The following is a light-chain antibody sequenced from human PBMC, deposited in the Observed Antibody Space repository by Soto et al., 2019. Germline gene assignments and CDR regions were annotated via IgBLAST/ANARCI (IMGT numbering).Light chain of an antibody. CDR2: AAS. CDR1: QGIGSY. Sequence: DIQLRQSPSYLSASVGDRVTITCRASQGIGSYLAWYQQKPGKAPRLLICAASTLQSGVPSRFSGSGSGTEFTLTISSLQPDDFATYYCQHYNSYSEAFGRGTKVDIK. J-gene: IGKJ1*01. CDR3: QHYNSYSEA. V-gene: IGKV1-9*01.